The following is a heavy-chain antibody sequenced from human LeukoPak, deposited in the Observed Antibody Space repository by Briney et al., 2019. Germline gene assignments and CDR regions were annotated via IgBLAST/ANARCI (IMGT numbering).Heavy chain of an antibody. J-gene: IGHJ4*02. V-gene: IGHV3-21*01. Sequence: GGSLRLSCAASGFTFSSHSINWVRQAPGGGLEWVSSISGTSSYKYYADSVKGRFTISRDNAKNSVDLEMNSLRAEDTAVYYCARRRAGGYDIFDYWGRGTLVSVFS. CDR2: ISGTSSYK. D-gene: IGHD5-12*01. CDR1: GFTFSSHS. CDR3: ARRRAGGYDIFDY.